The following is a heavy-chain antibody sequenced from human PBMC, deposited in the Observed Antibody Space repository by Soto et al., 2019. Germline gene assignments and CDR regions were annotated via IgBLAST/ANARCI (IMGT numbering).Heavy chain of an antibody. CDR1: GFTFSSYS. V-gene: IGHV3-48*01. J-gene: IGHJ5*02. CDR2: ISSSSSTI. Sequence: GGSLRLSCAASGFTFSSYSMNWVRQAPGKGLEWVSYISSSSSTIYYADSVKGRFTISRENAKNSLYLQMNSLRAEDTAVYYCVRGAGASGFDPWGKGTLVTVSS. D-gene: IGHD1-26*01. CDR3: VRGAGASGFDP.